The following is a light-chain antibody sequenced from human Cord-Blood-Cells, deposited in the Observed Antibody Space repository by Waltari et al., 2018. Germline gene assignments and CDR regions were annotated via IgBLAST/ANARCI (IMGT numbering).Light chain of an antibody. CDR1: SSDVGSYNR. CDR3: SSYTSSSTVV. V-gene: IGLV2-18*02. Sequence: QSALTQPPSVSGSTGQSVTISCTGTSSDVGSYNRVSWYQQPPGTAPKLMIYEVSNRPSGVPDRFSGSKSGNTASLTISGIQAEDEADYYCSSYTSSSTVVFGGGTKLTVL. CDR2: EVS. J-gene: IGLJ2*01.